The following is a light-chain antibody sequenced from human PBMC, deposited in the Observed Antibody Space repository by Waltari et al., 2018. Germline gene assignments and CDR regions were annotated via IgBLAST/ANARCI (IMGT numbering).Light chain of an antibody. J-gene: IGLJ3*02. Sequence: QAVVTQEPSLTVSPGGTVTPTCDSSTGTVTSSHYPYWFQQKHGQAPRTLIYDTTNRQSCTPDRFSGSLLGGKAALTLSGAQPEDEADYYCLLSYGRARVFGGGTKLTVL. CDR2: DTT. CDR3: LLSYGRARV. CDR1: TGTVTSSHY. V-gene: IGLV7-46*01.